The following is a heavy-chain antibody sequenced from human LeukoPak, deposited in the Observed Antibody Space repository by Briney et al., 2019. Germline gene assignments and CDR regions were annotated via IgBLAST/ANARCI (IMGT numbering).Heavy chain of an antibody. V-gene: IGHV3-23*01. J-gene: IGHJ4*02. CDR2: ISGSGVST. Sequence: PGGSLRLSCAASGFTFDDYGMSWVRQAPGKGLEWVSSISGSGVSTYYADSVKGRFTISRDNSKNTLYLQMNSLRAEDTAVYYCAKGPLLWDWGQGTLVTVSS. CDR1: GFTFDDYG. D-gene: IGHD2/OR15-2a*01. CDR3: AKGPLLWD.